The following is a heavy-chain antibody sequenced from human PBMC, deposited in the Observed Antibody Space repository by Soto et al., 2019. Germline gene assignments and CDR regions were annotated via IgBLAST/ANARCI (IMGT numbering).Heavy chain of an antibody. Sequence: SVKVSCKASGGTFSSYAISWVRQAPGQGLEWMGGIIPIFGTANYAQKFQGRVTITADESTSTAYMELSSLRSEDTAVYYCARDSQARGTAVAGSVYYYYGMDVWGQGTTVTVSS. CDR1: GGTFSSYA. V-gene: IGHV1-69*13. CDR2: IIPIFGTA. D-gene: IGHD6-19*01. CDR3: ARDSQARGTAVAGSVYYYYGMDV. J-gene: IGHJ6*02.